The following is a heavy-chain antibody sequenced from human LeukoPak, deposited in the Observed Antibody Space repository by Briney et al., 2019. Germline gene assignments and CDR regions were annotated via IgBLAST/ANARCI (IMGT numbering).Heavy chain of an antibody. CDR1: GFSFSRYG. CDR2: ISYDGSSK. J-gene: IGHJ4*02. CDR3: AKDRGRAAGPGGFDY. D-gene: IGHD6-13*01. V-gene: IGHV3-30-3*01. Sequence: GGSLRLSCAASGFSFSRYGMHWVRQAPGKELEWVAVISYDGSSKFYADSVRGRFTISRDNSKNTLYVQMNSLRAEDTAVYYCAKDRGRAAGPGGFDYWGQGTLVTVSS.